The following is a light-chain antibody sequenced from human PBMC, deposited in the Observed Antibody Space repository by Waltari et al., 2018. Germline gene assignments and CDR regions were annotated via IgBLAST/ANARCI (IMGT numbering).Light chain of an antibody. Sequence: DIQMTQSPSSMSASVGARVTITSRASQSISSYLNWYQQKPGKAPKLLIYAASSLQSGVPSRFSGSGSGTDFTLTISSLQPEDFATYYCQQSYSTPPWTFGQGTKVEIK. CDR2: AAS. CDR1: QSISSY. V-gene: IGKV1-39*01. J-gene: IGKJ1*01. CDR3: QQSYSTPPWT.